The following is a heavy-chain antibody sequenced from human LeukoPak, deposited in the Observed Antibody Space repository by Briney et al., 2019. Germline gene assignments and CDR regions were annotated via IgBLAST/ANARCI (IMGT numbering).Heavy chain of an antibody. CDR2: ISSSGSTI. CDR3: ARDQYRVREYDY. Sequence: GGSLRLSCAASGFTFSSYEMNWVRQAPGKGLEWGSYISSSGSTIYYADSVKGRFPISRDNAKTSLYLQMNSLRAEDTAVYYCARDQYRVREYDYWGQGTLVTVSS. J-gene: IGHJ4*02. CDR1: GFTFSSYE. D-gene: IGHD3-10*01. V-gene: IGHV3-48*03.